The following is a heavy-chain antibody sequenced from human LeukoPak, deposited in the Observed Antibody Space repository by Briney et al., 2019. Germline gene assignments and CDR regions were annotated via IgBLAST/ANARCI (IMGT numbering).Heavy chain of an antibody. J-gene: IGHJ4*02. CDR1: GFTFSSYS. D-gene: IGHD3-10*01. Sequence: GGPLRLSCAASGFTFSSYSMNWVRQAPGKGLEWVSSISSSSSYIYYADSVKGRFTISRDNAKNSLYLQMNSLRAEDTAVYYCARDGGGGSGSYYYYFDYWGQGTLVTVSS. CDR2: ISSSSSYI. CDR3: ARDGGGGSGSYYYYFDY. V-gene: IGHV3-21*04.